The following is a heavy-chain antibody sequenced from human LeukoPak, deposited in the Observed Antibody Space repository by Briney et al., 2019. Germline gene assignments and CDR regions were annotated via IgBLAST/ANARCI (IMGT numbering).Heavy chain of an antibody. Sequence: PSETLSLTCTVSGGSISSTSYYWGWIRQPPGKGLEWIGSTYFSGDTYYKPSLKSRVTISLDTSKNQFSLKLRSVTAADTAVYYCARDGGSWAGPYSGYYMDVWGKGTTVTVSS. CDR2: TYFSGDT. V-gene: IGHV4-39*07. D-gene: IGHD1-26*01. J-gene: IGHJ6*03. CDR1: GGSISSTSYY. CDR3: ARDGGSWAGPYSGYYMDV.